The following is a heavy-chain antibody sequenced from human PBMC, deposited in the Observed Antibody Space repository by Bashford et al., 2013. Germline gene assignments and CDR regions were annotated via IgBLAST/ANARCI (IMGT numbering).Heavy chain of an antibody. Sequence: WIRQPPGKGLEWIGYIYYSGSTNYNPSLKRRVSISVDTSRNQFSLKLSSVTAADTAVYYCARGGSCPTAWGQGTLVTVSS. D-gene: IGHD2-15*01. V-gene: IGHV4-59*12. CDR2: IYYSGST. CDR3: ARGGSCPTA. J-gene: IGHJ5*02.